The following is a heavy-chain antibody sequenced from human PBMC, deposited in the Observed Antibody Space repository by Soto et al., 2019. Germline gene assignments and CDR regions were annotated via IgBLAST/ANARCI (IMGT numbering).Heavy chain of an antibody. CDR3: ARRAETNGWNGFGADKYYFDF. V-gene: IGHV1-8*01. CDR2: MNPNTGNS. D-gene: IGHD1-1*01. J-gene: IGHJ4*02. Sequence: XSVKVSCKASGYTFTSYDICWVRQATGQGLEWMGWMNPNTGNSGYAQKFQGRVTMTSDTSISTAHMELSSLRSEDMAVYYCARRAETNGWNGFGADKYYFDFWGQGTLVTVSS. CDR1: GYTFTSYD.